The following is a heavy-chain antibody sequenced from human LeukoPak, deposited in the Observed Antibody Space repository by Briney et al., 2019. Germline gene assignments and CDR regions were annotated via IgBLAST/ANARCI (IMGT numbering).Heavy chain of an antibody. J-gene: IGHJ4*02. V-gene: IGHV4-38-2*02. CDR2: IYHSGNT. CDR3: ARVVSSSLFED. Sequence: PSETLSLTCTVSGYSISSGYYWGWIRQPPGKGLEWIGVIYHSGNTYYNPSLKSRVTISVDTSSNQFSLKLPSVTSADTAVYYCARVVSSSLFEDWGQGTLVTVSS. D-gene: IGHD6-6*01. CDR1: GYSISSGYY.